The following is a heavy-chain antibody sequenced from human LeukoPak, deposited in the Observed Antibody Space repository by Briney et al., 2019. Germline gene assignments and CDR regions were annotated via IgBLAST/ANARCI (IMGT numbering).Heavy chain of an antibody. V-gene: IGHV4-61*02. CDR1: GGSISSGSYY. Sequence: SQTLSLTCTVSGGSISSGSYYWSWIRQPAGKGLEWIGRIYTSGSTNYNPSLKSRVTISVDTSKNQFSLKLSSVTAADTAVYYCARGWTHDAFDIWGQGTMVTVSS. CDR2: IYTSGST. CDR3: ARGWTHDAFDI. J-gene: IGHJ3*02. D-gene: IGHD1-1*01.